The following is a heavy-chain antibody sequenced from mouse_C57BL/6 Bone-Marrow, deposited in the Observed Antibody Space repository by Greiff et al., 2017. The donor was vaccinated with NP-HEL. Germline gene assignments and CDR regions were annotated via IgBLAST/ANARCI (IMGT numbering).Heavy chain of an antibody. CDR1: GYTFTSYW. CDR2: IHPSDSDT. Sequence: VQLQQPGAELVKPGASVKVSCKASGYTFTSYWMHWVKQRPGQGLEWIGRIHPSDSDTNYNQKFKGKATLTVDKSSNTAYMQLSSLTSEDSAVYYCAIESITTVVATGAYWGQGTLVTVSA. V-gene: IGHV1-74*01. J-gene: IGHJ3*01. CDR3: AIESITTVVATGAY. D-gene: IGHD1-1*01.